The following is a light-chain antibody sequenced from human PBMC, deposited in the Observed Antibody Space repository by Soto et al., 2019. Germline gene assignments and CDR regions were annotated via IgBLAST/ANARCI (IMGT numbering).Light chain of an antibody. CDR3: QQYGSSPPVT. CDR2: GAS. Sequence: EIVLTQSPGTLSLSPGERATLSCRASQSVSNNYLAWYQQNPAQAPRLLIYGASSRATGIPDRFSGSGSGTDFTLTISRLEPEDFAVYYCQQYGSSPPVTFGGGTRVEIK. CDR1: QSVSNNY. V-gene: IGKV3-20*01. J-gene: IGKJ4*01.